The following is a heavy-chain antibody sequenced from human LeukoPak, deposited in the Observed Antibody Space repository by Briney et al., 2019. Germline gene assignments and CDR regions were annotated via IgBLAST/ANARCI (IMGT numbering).Heavy chain of an antibody. CDR2: ISQSGSA. Sequence: SETLSLTCAVSGGSISSGGYSWSWIRQPPGKGLQWIGYISQSGSAHYIPSLKSRVTISVDRSKNQISLKLSSVTAADSAVYYCARGGAVGPWAKYFDYWGQGTLVTVSS. CDR3: ARGGAVGPWAKYFDY. J-gene: IGHJ4*02. V-gene: IGHV4-30-2*01. CDR1: GGSISSGGYS. D-gene: IGHD4/OR15-4a*01.